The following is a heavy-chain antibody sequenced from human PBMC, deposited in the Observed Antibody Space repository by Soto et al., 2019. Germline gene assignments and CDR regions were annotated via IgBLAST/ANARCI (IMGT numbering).Heavy chain of an antibody. V-gene: IGHV1-3*01. D-gene: IGHD3-22*01. Sequence: ASVKVSCKAFGYTFTAYIIHWLRQAPGQGLEWMGWINAGNGNTRSSRKFQGRVIITRDTSATTAYLEVDSLRSEDTAVYYCARLGGYYQALDSWGQGTLVTVSS. CDR3: ARLGGYYQALDS. CDR2: INAGNGNT. CDR1: GYTFTAYI. J-gene: IGHJ4*02.